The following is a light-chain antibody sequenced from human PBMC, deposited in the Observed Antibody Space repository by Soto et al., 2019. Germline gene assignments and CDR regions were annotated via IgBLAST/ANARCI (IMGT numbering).Light chain of an antibody. CDR2: DTS. Sequence: EIVLTQSPATLSLSPGERATLSCRASQSVTKYLAWYQQKPGQAPRLLIYDTSNRAPGIPARFSGSGSGTDSTLTINNLESEDSGIYYCQQRYNWLTFGGGTKVDIK. J-gene: IGKJ4*01. CDR1: QSVTKY. CDR3: QQRYNWLT. V-gene: IGKV3-11*01.